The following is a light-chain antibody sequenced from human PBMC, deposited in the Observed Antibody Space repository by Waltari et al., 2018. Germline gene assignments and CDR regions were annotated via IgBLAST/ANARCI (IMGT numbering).Light chain of an antibody. V-gene: IGLV1-44*01. CDR1: RSNLGSNT. J-gene: IGLJ2*01. Sequence: QSVLTQPPSASATPGQRVTSSCSGSRSNLGSNTVTWYHQLPGTAPKLLIYTNNQRPSGVPDRFSGSKSGTSASLAISGLQSEDEADYYCAVWDDSLNGVVFGGGTKLTVL. CDR3: AVWDDSLNGVV. CDR2: TNN.